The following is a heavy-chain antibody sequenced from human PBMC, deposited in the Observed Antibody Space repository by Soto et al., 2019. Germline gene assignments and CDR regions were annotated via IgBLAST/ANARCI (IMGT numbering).Heavy chain of an antibody. D-gene: IGHD2-15*01. CDR1: GGTFDHSA. Sequence: QVQLVQSGAEVKKPGSSVKVSCAAPGGTFDHSAITWVRQAPGKGLEWVGGINTMFNYTHYAQKFQGRVTITADEATSTAFMELRRLRSGDTAVYYCARQIFAADYWGQGTLLIVSS. J-gene: IGHJ4*02. V-gene: IGHV1-69*01. CDR3: ARQIFAADY. CDR2: INTMFNYT.